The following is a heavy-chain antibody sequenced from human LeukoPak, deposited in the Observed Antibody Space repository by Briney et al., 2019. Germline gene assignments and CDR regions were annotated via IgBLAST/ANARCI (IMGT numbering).Heavy chain of an antibody. V-gene: IGHV3-53*01. CDR1: GFTVSSNY. J-gene: IGHJ4*02. Sequence: GGSLRLSCAASGFTVSSNYMSWVRQAPGKGLEWVSVIYSGGSTYYADSVKGRFTISRHNSKNTLYLQMNSLRAEDMAVYYCALSRYSSSSVWDFWGQGTLATVSS. CDR2: IYSGGST. D-gene: IGHD6-6*01. CDR3: ALSRYSSSSVWDF.